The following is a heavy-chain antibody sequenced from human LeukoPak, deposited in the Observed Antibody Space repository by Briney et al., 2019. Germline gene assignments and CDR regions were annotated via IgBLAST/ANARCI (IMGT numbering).Heavy chain of an antibody. CDR1: GFTFSSYA. CDR3: AKVTLPAAIAPLVY. Sequence: GGSLRLSCAASGFTFSSYAMSWVRQAPGKGLEWVSAISGSGGSTYYADSAKGRFTISRDNSKNTLYLQMNSLRAEDTAVYYCAKVTLPAAIAPLVYWGQGTLVTVSS. V-gene: IGHV3-23*01. J-gene: IGHJ4*01. CDR2: ISGSGGST. D-gene: IGHD2-2*02.